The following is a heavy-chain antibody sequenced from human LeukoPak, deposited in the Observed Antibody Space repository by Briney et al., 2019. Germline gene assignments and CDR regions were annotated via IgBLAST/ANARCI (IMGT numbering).Heavy chain of an antibody. Sequence: GGSLRLSCAASGFTFSSYWMHWVRQAPGKGLVWVSRINSDGSSTSYADSVKGRFTISRDNAKNTLYLQMNSLRAEDTAVYYCARSGSYYVWYLDLWGRGTLVTVSS. D-gene: IGHD1-26*01. J-gene: IGHJ2*01. CDR3: ARSGSYYVWYLDL. CDR2: INSDGSST. CDR1: GFTFSSYW. V-gene: IGHV3-74*01.